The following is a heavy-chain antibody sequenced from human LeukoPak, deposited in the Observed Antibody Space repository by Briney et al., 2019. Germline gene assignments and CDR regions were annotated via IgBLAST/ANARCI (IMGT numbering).Heavy chain of an antibody. D-gene: IGHD6-25*01. CDR1: GYTFTSYG. J-gene: IGHJ5*02. V-gene: IGHV1-18*01. CDR3: ARFSIPANWFDP. Sequence: ASVKVSCKASGYTFTSYGISWVRQAPGQGLEWMGWISAYNGNTNYAQNLQGRVTMTTDASTRIAYMELRSLGSDDTAVYYCARFSIPANWFDPWGQGTLVTVSS. CDR2: ISAYNGNT.